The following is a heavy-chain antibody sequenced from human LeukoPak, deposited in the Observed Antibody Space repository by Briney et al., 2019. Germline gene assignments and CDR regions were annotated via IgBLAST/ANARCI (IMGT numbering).Heavy chain of an antibody. V-gene: IGHV4-34*01. J-gene: IGHJ6*02. CDR2: INHSGST. CDR1: GGSFSGYY. Sequence: PSETLSLTCAVYGGSFSGYYWSWIRQPPGKGLEWIGEINHSGSTNYNPSLKSRVTISVDTSKNQFSLKLSSVTAADTAVYYCARGRPSHPNGGNTRQGRRYYYYGMDVWGQGTTVTVSS. CDR3: ARGRPSHPNGGNTRQGRRYYYYGMDV. D-gene: IGHD2-15*01.